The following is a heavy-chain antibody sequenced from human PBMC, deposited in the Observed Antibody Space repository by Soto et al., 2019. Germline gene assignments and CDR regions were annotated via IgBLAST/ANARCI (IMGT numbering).Heavy chain of an antibody. D-gene: IGHD3-10*01. J-gene: IGHJ4*02. CDR3: VSVSGSYYYDY. V-gene: IGHV3-72*01. Sequence: LRLSCAASGFTFGDHYMDWVRQAPGKGLEWVGRTRNKANSYTTEYAASVKGRFTISRDDSKNSLYLQMNSLKTEDTALYYCVSVSGSYYYDYWGQGTLVTVSS. CDR2: TRNKANSYTT. CDR1: GFTFGDHY.